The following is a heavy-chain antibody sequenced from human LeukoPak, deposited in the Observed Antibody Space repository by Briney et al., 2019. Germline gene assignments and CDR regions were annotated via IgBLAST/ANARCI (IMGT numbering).Heavy chain of an antibody. Sequence: ASVKVSCKASGYTFTSYAMNWVRQAPGQGLEWMGWISAYNGNTNYAQKLQGRVTMTTDTSTSTAYMELRSLRSDDTAVYYCAIHPHDRRAWENWGQGTLVTVSS. CDR1: GYTFTSYA. D-gene: IGHD3-22*01. CDR3: AIHPHDRRAWEN. J-gene: IGHJ4*02. CDR2: ISAYNGNT. V-gene: IGHV1-18*01.